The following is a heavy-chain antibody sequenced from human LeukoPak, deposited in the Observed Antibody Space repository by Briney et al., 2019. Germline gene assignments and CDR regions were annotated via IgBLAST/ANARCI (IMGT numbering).Heavy chain of an antibody. Sequence: PGGSLRLSCAASGFTFSSYGMHWVRQAPGKGLEWVAVIWYGGSNKYYADSVKGRFTISRDNSKNTLYLQMNSLRAEDTAVYYCAKAEERGYSGLDYWGQGTLVTVSS. CDR3: AKAEERGYSGLDY. J-gene: IGHJ4*02. CDR1: GFTFSSYG. V-gene: IGHV3-30*02. CDR2: IWYGGSNK. D-gene: IGHD5-12*01.